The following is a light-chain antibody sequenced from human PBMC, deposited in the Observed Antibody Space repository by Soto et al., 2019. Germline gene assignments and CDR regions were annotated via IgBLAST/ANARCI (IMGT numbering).Light chain of an antibody. CDR1: SSNIGNNY. V-gene: IGLV1-51*01. Sequence: QSVLTQPPSVSAAPGQKVTISCSGSSSNIGNNYVSWYQQPPGTAPKLLIYDNNKRPSGIPDRFSGSKSGTSATLGITGLQTGDEADYYCGTWDSRRSAGVFGGGTKLTVL. J-gene: IGLJ3*02. CDR3: GTWDSRRSAGV. CDR2: DNN.